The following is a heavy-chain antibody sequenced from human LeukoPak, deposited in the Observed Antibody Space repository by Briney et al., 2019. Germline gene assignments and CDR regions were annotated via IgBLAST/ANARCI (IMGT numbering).Heavy chain of an antibody. CDR2: IQQGGSEK. D-gene: IGHD3-16*01. CDR1: GFTFSTYW. Sequence: PGGSLRLSCAASGFTFSTYWRNWVRQAPGKGLEWVANIQQGGSEKYYVDSVKGRFTISRDNARSSLYLQMNSLRAEDTAVYYCAGSWGYRALDIWGQGTMVTVSS. CDR3: AGSWGYRALDI. V-gene: IGHV3-7*01. J-gene: IGHJ3*02.